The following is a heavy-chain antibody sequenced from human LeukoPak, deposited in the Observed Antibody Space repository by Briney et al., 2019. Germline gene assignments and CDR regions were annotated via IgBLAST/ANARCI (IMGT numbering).Heavy chain of an antibody. J-gene: IGHJ4*02. Sequence: GGSLRLSCAASGFTFSSYAMSWVRQAPGKGLEWVANIKQDGSEKYYVDSVKGRFTISRDNAKNSLYLQMNSLRAEDTAVYYCARDGHAYDSSGYYSFFDYWGQGTLVTVSS. V-gene: IGHV3-7*01. CDR2: IKQDGSEK. CDR1: GFTFSSYA. D-gene: IGHD3-22*01. CDR3: ARDGHAYDSSGYYSFFDY.